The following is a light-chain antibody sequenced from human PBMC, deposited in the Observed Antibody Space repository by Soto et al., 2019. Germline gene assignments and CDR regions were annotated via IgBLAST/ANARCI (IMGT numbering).Light chain of an antibody. CDR2: GAS. V-gene: IGKV3-15*01. J-gene: IGKJ2*01. CDR1: QSVSRN. Sequence: EVVLTQSPATLSVSPGDRATLSCRASQSVSRNLAWYQQKPGQAPRLLIYGASTRATGVPARFSGSGSATEFTLSISSLQPEDFATYYCLQDYDYPYTFGQGTKLEIK. CDR3: LQDYDYPYT.